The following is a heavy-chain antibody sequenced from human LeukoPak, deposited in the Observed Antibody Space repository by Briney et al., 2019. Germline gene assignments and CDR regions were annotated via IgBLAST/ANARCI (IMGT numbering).Heavy chain of an antibody. D-gene: IGHD1-14*01. CDR3: ARAHHHPNAHFDY. V-gene: IGHV5-51*01. CDR1: GYTFTSYW. Sequence: ASVKVSCKASGYTFTSYWIGWVRQMPGKGLEWMGIIYPGDSDTRYSPSFQGQVTISADKSISTAYLQWSSLKASDTAMYYCARAHHHPNAHFDYWGQGTLVTVSS. CDR2: IYPGDSDT. J-gene: IGHJ4*02.